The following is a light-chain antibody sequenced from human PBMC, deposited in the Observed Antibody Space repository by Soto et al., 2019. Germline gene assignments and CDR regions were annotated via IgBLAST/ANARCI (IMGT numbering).Light chain of an antibody. CDR1: QSISNC. Sequence: DIQMTQSPSTLSAFVGDRVTLTCRASQSISNCLTWSQQKPGEAPKVLIYDASSLQSGVPSRFSGSGSGTEFTLTISSLQPDDFAIYYCQQYRSYPYTFGQGTKVDIK. J-gene: IGKJ2*01. CDR2: DAS. V-gene: IGKV1-5*01. CDR3: QQYRSYPYT.